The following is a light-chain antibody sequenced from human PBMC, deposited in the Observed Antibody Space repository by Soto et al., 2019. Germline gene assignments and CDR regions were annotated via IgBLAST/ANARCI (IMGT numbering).Light chain of an antibody. CDR2: GNF. CDR1: SSNIGEGFD. Sequence: QFVLTQPPSVSGAPGQRVTISCTGTSSNIGEGFDVHWYQQLPGTAPKLLISGNFNRPSGFPDRFSGSKSGTSASLAITGLQAEDEADYYCQSYDSSLSGYVFGTGTKLTVL. CDR3: QSYDSSLSGYV. V-gene: IGLV1-40*01. J-gene: IGLJ1*01.